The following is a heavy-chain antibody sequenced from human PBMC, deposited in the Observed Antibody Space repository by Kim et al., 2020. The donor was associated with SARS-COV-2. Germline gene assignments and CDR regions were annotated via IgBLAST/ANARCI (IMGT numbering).Heavy chain of an antibody. CDR2: INHSGST. Sequence: SETLSLTCAVYGGSFSGYYWSWIRQPPGKGLEWIGEINHSGSTNYNPSLKSRVTISVDTSKNQFSLKLSSVTAADTAVYYCARGDPSYGSGSYIRYWGQGTLVTVSS. CDR1: GGSFSGYY. V-gene: IGHV4-34*01. CDR3: ARGDPSYGSGSYIRY. D-gene: IGHD3-10*01. J-gene: IGHJ4*02.